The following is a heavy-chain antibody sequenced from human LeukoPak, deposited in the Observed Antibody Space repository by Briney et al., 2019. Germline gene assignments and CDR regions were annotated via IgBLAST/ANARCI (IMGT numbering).Heavy chain of an antibody. V-gene: IGHV3-53*01. CDR1: GFIVGYTH. CDR3: ARLQGYSLGYQYFYYMAV. Sequence: PGGSLRLSCAGSGFIVGYTHMTWVRQAPGKGLEWVSLVYSGITTHYADSVKGRFSISRDHSNNILYLQMNTLRAEDTAVYYCARLQGYSLGYQYFYYMAVWGTGTTVTVSS. J-gene: IGHJ6*03. CDR2: VYSGITT. D-gene: IGHD5-18*01.